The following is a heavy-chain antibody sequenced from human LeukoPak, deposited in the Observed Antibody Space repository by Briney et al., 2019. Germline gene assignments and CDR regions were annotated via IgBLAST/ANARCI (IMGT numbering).Heavy chain of an antibody. V-gene: IGHV4-34*01. CDR2: INHSGST. D-gene: IGHD5-12*01. CDR1: GGSFSGYY. CDR3: ARGRDGNTWIFDY. J-gene: IGHJ4*02. Sequence: SETLSLTCAFYGGSFSGYYWSWIRQPPGKGLEWIGEINHSGSTNYNPSLKSRVTISVDTSKNQFSLKLSSVTAADTAVYYCARGRDGNTWIFDYWGQGTLVTVSS.